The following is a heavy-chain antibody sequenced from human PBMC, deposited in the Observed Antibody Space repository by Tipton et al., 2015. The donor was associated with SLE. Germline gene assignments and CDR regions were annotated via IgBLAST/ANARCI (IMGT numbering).Heavy chain of an antibody. D-gene: IGHD1-7*01. CDR3: ARGINNWNLPYYYYYGMDV. J-gene: IGHJ6*02. CDR2: IYHSGST. Sequence: SLRLSCAVSGGSISSSNWWSWVRQPPWKGLEWIGEIYHSGSTNYNPSLKSRVTISVDKSKNQFSLKLSSVTAADTAVYYCARGINNWNLPYYYYYGMDVWGQGTTVTVSS. V-gene: IGHV4-4*02. CDR1: GGSISSSNW.